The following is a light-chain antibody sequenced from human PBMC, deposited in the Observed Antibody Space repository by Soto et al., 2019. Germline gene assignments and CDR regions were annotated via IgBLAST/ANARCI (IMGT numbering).Light chain of an antibody. Sequence: DIQMTQSPSTLSASVGDTVTISCRASQSISRWLAWYQQKPGKAPNLLIYKASSLEGGVPSRFSGSGSGTDFTLTISSLQPEDFATYYCQQTYTTPEITFGQGTRLEIK. CDR2: KAS. CDR3: QQTYTTPEIT. J-gene: IGKJ5*01. CDR1: QSISRW. V-gene: IGKV1-5*03.